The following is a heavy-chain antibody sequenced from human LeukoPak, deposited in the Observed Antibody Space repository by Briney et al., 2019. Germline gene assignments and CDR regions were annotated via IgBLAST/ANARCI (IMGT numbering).Heavy chain of an antibody. CDR3: ARGGAARPDY. CDR2: ISASSSSI. Sequence: GGSLRLSCVASGFIFSDYGMDWVRQAPGKGLEWISYISASSSSIGYADSVKGRFTISRDNAKNSLFLQMHSLTVEDTAVYYCARGGAARPDYWGQGTLVTVSS. CDR1: GFIFSDYG. J-gene: IGHJ4*02. V-gene: IGHV3-48*01. D-gene: IGHD6-6*01.